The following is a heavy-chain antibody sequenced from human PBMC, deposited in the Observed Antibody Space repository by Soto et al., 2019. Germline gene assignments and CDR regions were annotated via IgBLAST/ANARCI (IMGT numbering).Heavy chain of an antibody. J-gene: IGHJ5*02. CDR3: ARQLVLGCWFDP. D-gene: IGHD6-13*01. V-gene: IGHV4-39*01. Sequence: QLQLQESGPGLVKPSETLSLTCTVSGGSISSSSYYWGWIRQPPGKGLEWIGSIYYSGSTYYNLSLKSRVTISVDTSKNQFSLKLSSVTAADTAVYYCARQLVLGCWFDPWGQGTLVTVSS. CDR1: GGSISSSSYY. CDR2: IYYSGST.